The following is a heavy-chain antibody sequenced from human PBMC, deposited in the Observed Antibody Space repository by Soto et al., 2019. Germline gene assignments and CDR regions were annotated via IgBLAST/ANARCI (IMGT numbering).Heavy chain of an antibody. CDR2: IWYDGSNK. CDR1: GFTFSSYG. V-gene: IGHV3-33*01. CDR3: ARDLGVDFGVVIIGYYYYGMDV. Sequence: GGSLRLSCAASGFTFSSYGMHWVRQAPGKGLEWVAVIWYDGSNKYYADSVKGRFTISRDNSKNTLYLQMNSLRAEDTAVYYCARDLGVDFGVVIIGYYYYGMDVWGQGTTVTVSS. J-gene: IGHJ6*02. D-gene: IGHD3-3*01.